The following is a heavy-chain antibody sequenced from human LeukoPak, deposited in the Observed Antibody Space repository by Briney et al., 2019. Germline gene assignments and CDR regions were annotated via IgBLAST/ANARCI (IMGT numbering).Heavy chain of an antibody. CDR2: ISAYNGNT. D-gene: IGHD1-26*01. J-gene: IGHJ4*02. Sequence: ASVKVSCKASGYTFTSYGISWVRQAPGQGLEWMGWISAYNGNTNYAQKLQGRVTMTTDTSATTAYMDLTSLRSDDTAMYYCARVDSGRYYGHDYWGQGTLVTVTS. V-gene: IGHV1-18*01. CDR3: ARVDSGRYYGHDY. CDR1: GYTFTSYG.